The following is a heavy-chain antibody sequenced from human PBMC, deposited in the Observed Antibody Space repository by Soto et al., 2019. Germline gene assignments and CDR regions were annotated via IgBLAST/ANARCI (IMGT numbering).Heavy chain of an antibody. D-gene: IGHD2-15*01. Sequence: PGGSLRLSCAGSGFTFSGSYMSWIRQDPGKGLLWLSYISPDSRYPAYAESLKSRFTISRDNAKRSLSLQLMSLTAEDTAIYYCVRGGGGGLFDPLGQGTMVTVSS. J-gene: IGHJ5*02. CDR1: GFTFSGSY. CDR3: VRGGGGGLFDP. CDR2: ISPDSRYP. V-gene: IGHV3-11*06.